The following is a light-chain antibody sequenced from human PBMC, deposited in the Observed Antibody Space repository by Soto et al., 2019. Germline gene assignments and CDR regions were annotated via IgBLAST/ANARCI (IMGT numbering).Light chain of an antibody. CDR1: SSNIGSNY. CDR2: RNN. V-gene: IGLV1-47*01. CDR3: AAWDDSLSGVV. J-gene: IGLJ3*02. Sequence: QSVLTQSPSASGTPGQRVTISCSGSSSNIGSNYVYWYQQLPGTAPKLLIYRNNQRPSRVPDRFSGSKSGTSASLAISGLRSEDEANYYCAAWDDSLSGVVFGGGTKLTVL.